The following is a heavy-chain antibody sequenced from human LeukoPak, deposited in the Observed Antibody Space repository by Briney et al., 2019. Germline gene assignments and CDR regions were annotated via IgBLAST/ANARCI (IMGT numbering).Heavy chain of an antibody. CDR2: IYYSGST. V-gene: IGHV4-59*01. Sequence: SEPLSLTCTVSGGSISSYYWSWIRQPPGKGLEWIGYIYYSGSTNYNPSLKSRVTISVDTSKNQFSLKLSSVTAADTAVYYCARDLGGNWLDYWGQGTLVTVSS. J-gene: IGHJ4*02. CDR3: ARDLGGNWLDY. D-gene: IGHD4-23*01. CDR1: GGSISSYY.